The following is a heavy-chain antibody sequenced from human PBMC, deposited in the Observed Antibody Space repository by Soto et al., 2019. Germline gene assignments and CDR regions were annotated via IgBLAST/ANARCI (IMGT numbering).Heavy chain of an antibody. J-gene: IGHJ6*02. CDR1: GFTFSSYG. Sequence: GGSLRLSCAASGFTFSSYGMHWVRQAPGKGLEWVAVISYDGSNKYYADSVKGRFTISRDNSKNTLYLQMNSLRAEDTAVYYCAIPIYSSSWYGTSFNPPDYYYGMDVWGQGTTVTVSS. CDR2: ISYDGSNK. V-gene: IGHV3-30*03. D-gene: IGHD6-13*01. CDR3: AIPIYSSSWYGTSFNPPDYYYGMDV.